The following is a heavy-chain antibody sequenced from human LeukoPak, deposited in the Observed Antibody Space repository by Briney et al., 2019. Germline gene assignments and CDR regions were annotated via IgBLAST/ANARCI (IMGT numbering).Heavy chain of an antibody. V-gene: IGHV4-59*08. CDR2: IYYSGST. J-gene: IGHJ5*01. Sequence: SETLSLTCTVSGGSISSYYWSWIRQPPGKGLEWIGYIYYSGSTNYNPSLRSRVTISVDTSKNQFSLKLSSVTAADTAVYYCARQIAVVEPTDPNWFDSWGQGTLVTVSS. D-gene: IGHD2-21*01. CDR1: GGSISSYY. CDR3: ARQIAVVEPTDPNWFDS.